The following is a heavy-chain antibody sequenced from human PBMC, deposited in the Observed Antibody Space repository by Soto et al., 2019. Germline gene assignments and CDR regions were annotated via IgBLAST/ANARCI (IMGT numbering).Heavy chain of an antibody. Sequence: GGSLRLSCATSGFTFSSYGMHWVRQAPGKGLEWVAVISYDGSNKYYADSVKGRFTISRDNSKNTLYLQMNSLRAEDTAVYYCAKDISWKGFAEYFQHWGQGTLVTVSS. CDR1: GFTFSSYG. J-gene: IGHJ1*01. CDR2: ISYDGSNK. V-gene: IGHV3-30*18. D-gene: IGHD6-13*01. CDR3: AKDISWKGFAEYFQH.